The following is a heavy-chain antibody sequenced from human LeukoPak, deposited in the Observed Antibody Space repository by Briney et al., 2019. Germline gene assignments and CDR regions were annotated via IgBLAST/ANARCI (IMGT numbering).Heavy chain of an antibody. J-gene: IGHJ4*02. Sequence: GRSLRLSCAASGFTFDDYAMHWVRQAPGKGLELVSGISWNSGSIGYADSVKGRFTISRDNAKNSLYLQMNSLSAEDMALYYCAKAHPWGYDDGYFDYWGQGTLVTVSS. V-gene: IGHV3-9*03. D-gene: IGHD7-27*01. CDR1: GFTFDDYA. CDR3: AKAHPWGYDDGYFDY. CDR2: ISWNSGSI.